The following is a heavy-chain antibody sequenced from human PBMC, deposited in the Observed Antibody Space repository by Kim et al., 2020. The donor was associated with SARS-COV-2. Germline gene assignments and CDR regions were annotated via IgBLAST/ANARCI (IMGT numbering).Heavy chain of an antibody. CDR1: GFTFDDYA. J-gene: IGHJ4*02. CDR2: ISWNSGSI. D-gene: IGHD5-12*01. Sequence: GGSLRLSCAASGFTFDDYAMHWVRQAPGKGLEWVSGISWNSGSIGYADSVKGRFTISRDNAKNSLYLQMNSLRAEDTALYYCAKGSGYDYGPGDFDYWGQGTLVTVSS. V-gene: IGHV3-9*01. CDR3: AKGSGYDYGPGDFDY.